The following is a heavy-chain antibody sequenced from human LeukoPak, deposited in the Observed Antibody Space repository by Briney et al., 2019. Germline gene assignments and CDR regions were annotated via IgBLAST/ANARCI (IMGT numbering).Heavy chain of an antibody. V-gene: IGHV4-34*01. CDR3: ARASGWYFVGFDI. J-gene: IGHJ3*02. CDR2: INHSGST. D-gene: IGHD6-19*01. CDR1: GGSFSGYY. Sequence: NPSETLSLTCAVYGGSFSGYYWSWIRQPPGKGLEWIGEINHSGSTNYNPSLKSRVTISVDTSKNQFSLKLSSVTAADTAVYYCARASGWYFVGFDIWGQGTMVTVSS.